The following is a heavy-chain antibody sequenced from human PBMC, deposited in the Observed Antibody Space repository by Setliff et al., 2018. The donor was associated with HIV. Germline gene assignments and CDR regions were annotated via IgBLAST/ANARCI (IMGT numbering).Heavy chain of an antibody. D-gene: IGHD6-13*01. CDR1: GFTFSSYT. V-gene: IGHV3-23*01. CDR3: ARDYLSSSTWYGGLGY. Sequence: PGGSLRLSCAASGFTFSSYTMSWVRQAPGKGLEWVSALSGSGGSTYYADSVKGRFTISRDNAKNSLYLQMNSLRAEDTALYYCARDYLSSSTWYGGLGYWGLGTLVTVSS. J-gene: IGHJ4*02. CDR2: LSGSGGST.